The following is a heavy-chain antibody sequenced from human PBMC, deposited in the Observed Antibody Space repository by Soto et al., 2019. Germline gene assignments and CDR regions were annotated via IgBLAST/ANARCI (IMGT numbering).Heavy chain of an antibody. CDR3: AKWGGGSGTLYYYGMDV. Sequence: GGSLRLSCAASGFTFSSYGMHWVRQAPGKGLEWVAVISYDGSNKYYADSVKGRFTISRDNSKNTLYLQMNSLRAEDTAVYYCAKWGGGSGTLYYYGMDVWGQGTTVTVSS. J-gene: IGHJ6*02. D-gene: IGHD3-10*01. CDR1: GFTFSSYG. CDR2: ISYDGSNK. V-gene: IGHV3-30*18.